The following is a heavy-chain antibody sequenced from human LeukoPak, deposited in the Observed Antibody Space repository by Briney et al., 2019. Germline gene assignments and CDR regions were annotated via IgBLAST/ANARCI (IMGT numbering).Heavy chain of an antibody. Sequence: ASVKVSCKASGGTFSSYAISWVRQAPGQGLEWMGGIIPIFGTANYAQEFQGRVTITADESTSTAYMELSSLRSEDTAVYYCASVTVDYYDSSGCYYGDYWGQGTLVTVSS. D-gene: IGHD3-22*01. CDR3: ASVTVDYYDSSGCYYGDY. CDR2: IIPIFGTA. V-gene: IGHV1-69*13. CDR1: GGTFSSYA. J-gene: IGHJ4*02.